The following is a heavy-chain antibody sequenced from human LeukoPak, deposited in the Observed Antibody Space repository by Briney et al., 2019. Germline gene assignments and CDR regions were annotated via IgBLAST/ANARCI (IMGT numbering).Heavy chain of an antibody. J-gene: IGHJ4*02. D-gene: IGHD3-22*01. CDR3: AKGHDSSGYYYKDY. CDR2: ITGSGGST. Sequence: PGGSLRLSCAASGFTFSNYWMNWVRQAPGKGLEWVSAITGSGGSTYYADSVKGRFTLSRDNSKNTLFLQMNSLRAEDTAVYYCAKGHDSSGYYYKDYWGQGTLVTVSS. CDR1: GFTFSNYW. V-gene: IGHV3-23*01.